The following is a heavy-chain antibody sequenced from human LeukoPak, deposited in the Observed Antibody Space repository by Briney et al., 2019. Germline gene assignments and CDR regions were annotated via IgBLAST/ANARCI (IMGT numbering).Heavy chain of an antibody. Sequence: GGSLRLSCAAYGFTFAGYAMSWVRQAPGKGLEWVSSISGSGDSTYYADSVKGRFTISRDNSKNTLYLQMNSLRAEDTAVYYCAKRGSSSSAFRSDYWGQGTLVTVSS. V-gene: IGHV3-23*01. J-gene: IGHJ4*02. CDR1: GFTFAGYA. CDR3: AKRGSSSSAFRSDY. D-gene: IGHD6-6*01. CDR2: ISGSGDST.